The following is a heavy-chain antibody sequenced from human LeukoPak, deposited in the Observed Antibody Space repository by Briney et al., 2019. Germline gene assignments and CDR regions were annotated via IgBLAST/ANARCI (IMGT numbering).Heavy chain of an antibody. CDR2: ISDSGGRT. J-gene: IGHJ4*02. CDR1: GITLSNYG. V-gene: IGHV3-23*01. D-gene: IGHD3-22*01. Sequence: GGSLRLSCAVSGITLSNYGMSWVRQAPGEGLEWVAGISDSGGRTNYADSVKGRFTISRDNPKNTLILQMNSLRPEDTAVYFCAKRGVVIRVILVGFHKEAYYFDSWGQGALVTVSS. CDR3: AKRGVVIRVILVGFHKEAYYFDS.